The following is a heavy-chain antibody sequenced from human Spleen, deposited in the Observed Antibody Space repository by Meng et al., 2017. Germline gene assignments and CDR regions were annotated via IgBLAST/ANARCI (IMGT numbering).Heavy chain of an antibody. J-gene: IGHJ4*02. CDR2: INHSGST. D-gene: IGHD4-11*01. V-gene: IGHV4-34*01. Sequence: VQLPEWVAGLLSPSETLSLTCVVSGGSFSDYYWSLIRQPPEKGLEWIGEINHSGSTNYNPSLESRATISVDTSQNNLSLKLSSMTAADSAVYYCARGPTTMAHDFDYWGQGTLVTVSS. CDR1: GGSFSDYY. CDR3: ARGPTTMAHDFDY.